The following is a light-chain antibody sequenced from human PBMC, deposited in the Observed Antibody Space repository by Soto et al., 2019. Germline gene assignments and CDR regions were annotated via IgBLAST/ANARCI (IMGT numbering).Light chain of an antibody. CDR1: SSDVGGYSY. J-gene: IGLJ2*01. V-gene: IGLV2-14*01. CDR2: QVN. Sequence: QSVLTQPASVSGSLGQSITISCTGTSSDVGGYSYVSWYQQHPGKAPKLIIYQVNNRPSGVSTRFSGSKPGNRASLTISGLQPGDEADYHCSSYTSVSTLFFGGGTKLTVL. CDR3: SSYTSVSTLF.